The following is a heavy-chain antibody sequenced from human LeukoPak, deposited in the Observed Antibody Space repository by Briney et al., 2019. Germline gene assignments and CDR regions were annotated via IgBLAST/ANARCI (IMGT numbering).Heavy chain of an antibody. CDR1: GGSFSGYY. J-gene: IGHJ4*02. V-gene: IGHV4-34*01. CDR3: ARMEAWVGVTTGPRGFDS. CDR2: SNHSGST. D-gene: IGHD1-26*01. Sequence: SETLSLTCAVYGGSFSGYYWSWIRQPAGKGLEWIGESNHSGSTNYNPSPKSRVTISVDTSKNQFSLKLSSVTAADTAVYYCARMEAWVGVTTGPRGFDSWGQGTLVTVSS.